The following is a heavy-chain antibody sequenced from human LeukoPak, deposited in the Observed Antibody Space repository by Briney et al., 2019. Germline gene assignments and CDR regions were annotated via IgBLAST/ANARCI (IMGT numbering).Heavy chain of an antibody. V-gene: IGHV4-39*07. CDR3: ARWVSGSSYRRIIMTVVGPLYYFDY. CDR2: IHYSGST. D-gene: IGHD3-22*01. CDR1: SGSISSSSYY. Sequence: SETLSLTCSVSSGSISSSSYYWGWIRQPPGTGLEWIGNIHYSGSTYYNPSLKSRVTMSLDTSKNQFSLKMNSLTAADTAVYYCARWVSGSSYRRIIMTVVGPLYYFDYWGQGTLVTVSS. J-gene: IGHJ4*02.